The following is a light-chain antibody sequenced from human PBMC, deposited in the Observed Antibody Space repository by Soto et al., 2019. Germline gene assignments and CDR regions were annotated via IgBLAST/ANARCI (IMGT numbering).Light chain of an antibody. CDR1: SRDIGGYNY. CDR2: EVS. Sequence: QSALTQPASVSGSPGQSITISCTGTSRDIGGYNYVSWYQHQPGKAPKIMIYEVSNRPSGVSNRFSGSKSGNTASLTISGLQAEDEADYYCTSYTSSSTNYVFGTGTKLTVL. J-gene: IGLJ1*01. CDR3: TSYTSSSTNYV. V-gene: IGLV2-14*01.